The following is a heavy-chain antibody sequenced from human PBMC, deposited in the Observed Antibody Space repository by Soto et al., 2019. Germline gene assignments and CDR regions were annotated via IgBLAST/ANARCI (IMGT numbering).Heavy chain of an antibody. Sequence: QVQVVQSGAEVKKPGSSVKVSCKVSGGIFTNNAISWVRQAPGQGLEWLGGVIPLFDTAYYAQIFRGRLKFSADGATTTAYMDLSGLTSADTAVYFCATGGHNDGYNFYHGMDVWGQGTTVTVS. CDR1: GGIFTNNA. V-gene: IGHV1-69*01. D-gene: IGHD5-18*01. CDR2: VIPLFDTA. CDR3: ATGGHNDGYNFYHGMDV. J-gene: IGHJ6*02.